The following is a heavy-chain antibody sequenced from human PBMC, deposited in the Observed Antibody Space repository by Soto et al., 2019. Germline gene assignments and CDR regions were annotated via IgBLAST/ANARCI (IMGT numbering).Heavy chain of an antibody. CDR1: GFSFTTDGMG. Sequence: QITLKESGPTLVKPTQTLTLTCTFSGFSFTTDGMGVGWIRQPPGKALEWLALIYCDDDKHYSPSLKSRLTXXKXASXKQVVXTXXXXDTADTATYXXXXLYWAASGTRYYFDYWGQGTLVTVSS. D-gene: IGHD6-13*01. CDR3: XXLYWAASGTRYYFDY. J-gene: IGHJ4*02. V-gene: IGHV2-5*02. CDR2: IYCDDDK.